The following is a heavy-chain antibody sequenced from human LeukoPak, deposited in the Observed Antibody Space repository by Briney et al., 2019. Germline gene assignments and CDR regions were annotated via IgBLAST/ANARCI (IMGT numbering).Heavy chain of an antibody. CDR3: AKSYYYDSSGQYYFDH. CDR2: ISGSSGST. Sequence: GGSLRLSCAVSGFTFSSSAMSWVRQAPGKGLEWVSGISGSSGSTNYADSVKGRFTISRDKSKNTLHLQMNSLRAEDTAVYYCAKSYYYDSSGQYYFDHWGQGTLVTVSS. V-gene: IGHV3-23*01. D-gene: IGHD3-22*01. CDR1: GFTFSSSA. J-gene: IGHJ4*02.